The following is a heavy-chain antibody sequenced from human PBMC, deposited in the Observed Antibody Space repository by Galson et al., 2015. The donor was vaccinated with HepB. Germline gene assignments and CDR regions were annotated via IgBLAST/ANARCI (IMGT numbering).Heavy chain of an antibody. D-gene: IGHD6-19*01. Sequence: LSLTCAVYGGSFSGYYWSWIRQPPGKGLEWIGEINHSGSTNYNPSLKSRVTISVDTSKNQFSLKLSSVTAADTAVYYCARGGGDGAVAANFDYWGQGTLVTVSS. J-gene: IGHJ4*02. CDR3: ARGGGDGAVAANFDY. V-gene: IGHV4-34*01. CDR2: INHSGST. CDR1: GGSFSGYY.